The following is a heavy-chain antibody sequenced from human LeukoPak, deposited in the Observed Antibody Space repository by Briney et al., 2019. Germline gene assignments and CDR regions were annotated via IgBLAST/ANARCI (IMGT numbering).Heavy chain of an antibody. J-gene: IGHJ3*02. CDR2: IYYSGST. Sequence: SETLSLTRTVSGGSISSGAYYWIWIRQLPGKGLEWIGYIYYSGSTYYHPSLESRVTMSVVTSKNQFSLKLNSVTAADTAVYYCARSNAYDTSGYGPLDIWGQGTTVTVSS. D-gene: IGHD3-22*01. CDR1: GGSISSGAYY. CDR3: ARSNAYDTSGYGPLDI. V-gene: IGHV4-31*03.